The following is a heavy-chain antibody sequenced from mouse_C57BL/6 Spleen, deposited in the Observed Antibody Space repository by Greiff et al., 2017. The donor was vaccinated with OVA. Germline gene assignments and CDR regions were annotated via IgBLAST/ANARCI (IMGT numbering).Heavy chain of an antibody. CDR1: GFTFSDYG. V-gene: IGHV5-15*01. D-gene: IGHD1-1*01. CDR3: ASDYYGSSSQAWFAY. Sequence: EVQRVESGGGLVQPGGSLKLSCAASGFTFSDYGMAWVRQAPRKGPEWVAFISNLAYSIYYADTVTGRFTISRENAKNTLYLEMSSLRSEDTAMYYCASDYYGSSSQAWFAYWGQGTLVTVSA. J-gene: IGHJ3*01. CDR2: ISNLAYSI.